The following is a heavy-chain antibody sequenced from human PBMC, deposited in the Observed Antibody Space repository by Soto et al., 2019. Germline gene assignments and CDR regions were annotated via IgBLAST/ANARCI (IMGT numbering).Heavy chain of an antibody. CDR3: ATYYYESSGYPKGFDS. CDR2: FYDYGKT. CDR1: GGSVSSGGHY. J-gene: IGHJ5*01. Sequence: SETLSLTCTVSGGSVSSGGHYWSWIRQYPGKGLQWIGYFYDYGKTYYNPSLKSRVTISRDRSTNQFPLRLSSVTAADTALYYCATYYYESSGYPKGFDSWGKRIKVTVS. D-gene: IGHD3-22*01. V-gene: IGHV4-31*03.